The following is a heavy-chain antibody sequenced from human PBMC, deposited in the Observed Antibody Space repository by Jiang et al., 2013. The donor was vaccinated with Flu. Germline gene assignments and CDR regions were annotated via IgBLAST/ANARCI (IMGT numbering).Heavy chain of an antibody. CDR3: ASEYSSKANWFDP. V-gene: IGHV4-4*07. J-gene: IGHJ5*02. D-gene: IGHD6-13*01. Sequence: NPSLKSRVTMSVDTSKNQFSLKLSSVTAADTAVYYCASEYSSKANWFDPWGQGTLVTVSS.